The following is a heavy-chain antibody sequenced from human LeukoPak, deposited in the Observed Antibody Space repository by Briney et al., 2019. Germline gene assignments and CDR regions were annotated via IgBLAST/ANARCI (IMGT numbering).Heavy chain of an antibody. CDR2: IRYDGTNK. CDR1: GFTFSSYG. CDR3: AKWLFQDDDYGDYFCFDY. V-gene: IGHV3-30*02. D-gene: IGHD4-17*01. J-gene: IGHJ4*02. Sequence: PGGSLRLSCAASGFTFSSYGMHWVRQAPGKGLEWVAFIRYDGTNKYYADSVKGRFTISRDNSKDTLYLQMNSLRAEDTAVYYCAKWLFQDDDYGDYFCFDYWGQGTLVTVSS.